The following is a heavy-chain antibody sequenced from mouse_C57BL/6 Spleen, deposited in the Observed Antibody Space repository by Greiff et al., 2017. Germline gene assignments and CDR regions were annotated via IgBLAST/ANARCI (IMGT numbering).Heavy chain of an antibody. D-gene: IGHD1-1*01. CDR2: ISYSGST. V-gene: IGHV3-8*01. Sequence: EVKLMESGPGLAKPSQTLSLTCSVTGYSITSDYWNWIRKFPGNKLEYMGYISYSGSTYYNPSLKSRISITRDTSKNQYYLQLNSVTTEDTATYYCARSPLYGSSYGYYAMDYWGQGTSVTVSS. CDR1: GYSITSDY. CDR3: ARSPLYGSSYGYYAMDY. J-gene: IGHJ4*01.